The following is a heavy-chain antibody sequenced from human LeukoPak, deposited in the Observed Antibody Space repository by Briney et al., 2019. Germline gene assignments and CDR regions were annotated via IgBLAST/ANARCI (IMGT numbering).Heavy chain of an antibody. Sequence: PSETLSLTCTVSGGSISSSSYYWGWIRQPPGKGLEWIGSIYYSGSTYYNPSLKSRVTISVDTSKSQFSLKVTSVTAADTAVYFCARSHSSTWPDAFDIWGQGQWSPSLQ. CDR1: GGSISSSSYY. D-gene: IGHD6-13*01. CDR3: ARSHSSTWPDAFDI. CDR2: IYYSGST. J-gene: IGHJ3*02. V-gene: IGHV4-39*07.